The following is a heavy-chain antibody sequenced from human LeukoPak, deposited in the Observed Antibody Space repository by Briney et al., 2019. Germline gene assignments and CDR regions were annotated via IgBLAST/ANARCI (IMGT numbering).Heavy chain of an antibody. J-gene: IGHJ5*02. Sequence: PSETLSLTCAVYGGSFSGYYWGWIRQSPGKGLEWIGEINHSGSTNYNPSLTSRVTISIDTSKNQFSLKLSSVTAADTAVYYCATSGGPLNLFDPWGQGTLVTVSS. CDR3: ATSGGPLNLFDP. CDR1: GGSFSGYY. CDR2: INHSGST. V-gene: IGHV4-34*01.